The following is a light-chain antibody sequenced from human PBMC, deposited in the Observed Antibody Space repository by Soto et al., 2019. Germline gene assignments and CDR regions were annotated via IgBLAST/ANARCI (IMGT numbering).Light chain of an antibody. J-gene: IGKJ1*01. Sequence: DIQMTQSPSTLSASVGDRVTITCRASQSIGSWLAWYQQKPGKAPKLLIYKASSLESGVPSRFSGSGSGTEFTLTISSLQPDDFATYYCQQYNSFPWTFGQGTKVEL. CDR3: QQYNSFPWT. V-gene: IGKV1-5*03. CDR2: KAS. CDR1: QSIGSW.